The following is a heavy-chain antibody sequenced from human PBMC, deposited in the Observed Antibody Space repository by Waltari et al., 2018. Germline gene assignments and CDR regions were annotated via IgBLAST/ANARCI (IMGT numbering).Heavy chain of an antibody. CDR1: GYTFTSYD. CDR2: MKPNRGNT. Sequence: QVQLVPSGAEVKKPGASVKVSCKASGYTFTSYDINWVRQATGQGLEWMGWMKPNRGNTGYEQKFQGKVTRNRNTSISTAYMELSSLRSEDTAVDYCARGGHSFDPWGQGTLVIVSS. CDR3: ARGGHSFDP. V-gene: IGHV1-8*01. J-gene: IGHJ5*02.